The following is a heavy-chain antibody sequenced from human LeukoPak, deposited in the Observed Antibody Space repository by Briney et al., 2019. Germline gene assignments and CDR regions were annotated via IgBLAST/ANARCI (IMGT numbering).Heavy chain of an antibody. V-gene: IGHV4-39*07. CDR2: IYYSGST. Sequence: PSETLSLTCTVSGGSISSSSYYWGWIRQPPGKGLEWIGSIYYSGSTYYNPSLKSRVTISVDTSKNQFSLKLSSVTAADTAVYYCASKDYYDSSGKTSLYFDYWGQGTLVTVSS. CDR3: ASKDYYDSSGKTSLYFDY. CDR1: GGSISSSSYY. D-gene: IGHD3-22*01. J-gene: IGHJ4*02.